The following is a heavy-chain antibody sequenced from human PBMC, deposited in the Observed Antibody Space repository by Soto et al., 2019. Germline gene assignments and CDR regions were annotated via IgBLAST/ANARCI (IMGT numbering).Heavy chain of an antibody. Sequence: QVQLVESGGGVVQPGRSLRLSCAASGFTFSSYGMHWVRQAPGKGLEWVAVIWYDGSNKYYAHSVKGRVTISRDNSKNTPXLQMNSLSAEDTAVYYGARARVPAAIRGYYYGMDVWGQGTTVTVSS. D-gene: IGHD2-2*01. CDR1: GFTFSSYG. CDR3: ARARVPAAIRGYYYGMDV. J-gene: IGHJ6*02. CDR2: IWYDGSNK. V-gene: IGHV3-33*01.